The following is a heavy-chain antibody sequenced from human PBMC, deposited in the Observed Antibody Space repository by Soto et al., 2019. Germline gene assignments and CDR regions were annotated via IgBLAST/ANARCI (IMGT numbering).Heavy chain of an antibody. Sequence: SETLSLTCTVSGGSISSYYWSWIRQPPGKGLEWIGYIYYSGSTNYNPSLKSRVTISVDTSKNQFSLKLSSVTAADTAVYYCARETIFGVVSYYYYYMDVWGKGTTVTVSS. CDR3: ARETIFGVVSYYYYYMDV. J-gene: IGHJ6*03. D-gene: IGHD3-3*01. CDR1: GGSISSYY. V-gene: IGHV4-59*01. CDR2: IYYSGST.